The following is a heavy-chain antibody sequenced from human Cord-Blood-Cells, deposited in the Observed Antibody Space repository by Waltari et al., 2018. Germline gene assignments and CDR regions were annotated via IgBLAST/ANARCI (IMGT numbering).Heavy chain of an antibody. CDR3: ARPDDSSCCAFDI. CDR2: NYYSGST. V-gene: IGHV4-39*01. Sequence: QLQLQESGPGLVKPSETLSLTCTVSGGSISSSSYYWGWIRQPPGKGLEWIGRNYYSGSTYYNPSLKSRVTISVDTSKNQFSLKLSSVTAADTAVYYCARPDDSSCCAFDIWGQGTMVTVSS. D-gene: IGHD3-22*01. CDR1: GGSISSSSYY. J-gene: IGHJ3*02.